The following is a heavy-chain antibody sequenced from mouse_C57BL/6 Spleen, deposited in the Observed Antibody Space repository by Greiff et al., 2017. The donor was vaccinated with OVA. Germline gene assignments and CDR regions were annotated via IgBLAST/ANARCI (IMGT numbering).Heavy chain of an antibody. V-gene: IGHV5-9-1*02. CDR1: GFTFSSYA. CDR3: TREAYYYGSSYVSFAY. D-gene: IGHD1-1*01. J-gene: IGHJ3*01. Sequence: EVQLVESGEGLVKPGGSLKLSCAASGFTFSSYAMSWVRQTPEKRLEWVAYISSGGDYIYYADTVKGRFTISRDNARNTLYLQMSSLKSEDTAMYYCTREAYYYGSSYVSFAYWGQGTLVTVSA. CDR2: ISSGGDYI.